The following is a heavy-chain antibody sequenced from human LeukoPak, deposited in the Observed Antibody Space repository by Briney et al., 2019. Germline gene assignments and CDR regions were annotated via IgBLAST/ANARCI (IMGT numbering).Heavy chain of an antibody. CDR2: IRYDGSNK. J-gene: IGHJ4*02. CDR3: AEDRRMGASQLDY. Sequence: PGGSLRLSCAASGFTFSSYGMHWVRQAPGKGLEWVAFIRYDGSNKYYADSVKGRFTISRDNSKNTLYLQMNSLRAEDTAVYYCAEDRRMGASQLDYWGQGTLVTVSS. CDR1: GFTFSSYG. V-gene: IGHV3-30*02. D-gene: IGHD1-26*01.